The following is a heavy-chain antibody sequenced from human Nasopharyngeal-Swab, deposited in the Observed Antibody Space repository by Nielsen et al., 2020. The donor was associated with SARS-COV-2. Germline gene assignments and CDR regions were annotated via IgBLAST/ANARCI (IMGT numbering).Heavy chain of an antibody. J-gene: IGHJ3*02. Sequence: GGSLRLSCAASGFTFTSYEMNWVRQAPGEGLEWASYISSIGTTIYYADSVKGRFTISRENARDSLYLQMNSLRAEDTAVYYCAREKMEYYYDRSGYYRGAFDIWGQGTMVTVSS. V-gene: IGHV3-48*03. D-gene: IGHD3-22*01. CDR3: AREKMEYYYDRSGYYRGAFDI. CDR2: ISSIGTTI. CDR1: GFTFTSYE.